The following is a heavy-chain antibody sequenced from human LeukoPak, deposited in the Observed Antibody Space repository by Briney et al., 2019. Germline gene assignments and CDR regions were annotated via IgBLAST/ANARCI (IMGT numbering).Heavy chain of an antibody. Sequence: GGSLRLSCAASGFTFDDYAMHWVRQAPGKGLEWVSGISWNSGSIGYADSVKGRFTISRDNAKNSLYLQMNSLRAEDTALYYCAKDIGFSGWHNFDYWGQGTLVTVSS. CDR1: GFTFDDYA. D-gene: IGHD6-19*01. CDR3: AKDIGFSGWHNFDY. J-gene: IGHJ4*02. V-gene: IGHV3-9*01. CDR2: ISWNSGSI.